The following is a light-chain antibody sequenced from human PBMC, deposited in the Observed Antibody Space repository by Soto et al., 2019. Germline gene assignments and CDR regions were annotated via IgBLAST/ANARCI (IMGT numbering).Light chain of an antibody. CDR3: QQSNNWPYT. Sequence: EILMTQSPATLSVSPGERATLSCRASQSVSHNLAWYQQKPGQAPRLLFYGASTRAIGIPARFSSSGSGTDFTLTINSLQSEDFAVYYCQQSNNWPYTFGQGTKLEI. CDR1: QSVSHN. CDR2: GAS. J-gene: IGKJ2*01. V-gene: IGKV3-15*01.